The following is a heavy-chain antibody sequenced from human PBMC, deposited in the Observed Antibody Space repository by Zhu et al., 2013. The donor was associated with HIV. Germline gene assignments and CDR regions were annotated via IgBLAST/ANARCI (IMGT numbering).Heavy chain of an antibody. Sequence: QVQLVQSGAEVKKPGASVKVSCKASGGSFTDYGISWVRQAPGQGLEWMGRIIPGLGLTQFAQKLQDRVTLTADESTNTAYMELRSLRFDDTAVYYCARALGLTEVGTYDYWGQGTLVTVSP. D-gene: IGHD2-21*02. CDR3: ARALGLTEVGTYDY. CDR2: IIPGLGLT. CDR1: GGSFTDYG. V-gene: IGHV1-69*09. J-gene: IGHJ4*02.